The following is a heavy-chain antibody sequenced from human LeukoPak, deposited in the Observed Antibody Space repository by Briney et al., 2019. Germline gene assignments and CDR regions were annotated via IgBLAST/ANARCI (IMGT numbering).Heavy chain of an antibody. CDR2: INSDGSSK. D-gene: IGHD3-3*01. V-gene: IGHV3-74*01. CDR3: ARAFYDFWSGYYPDWYFDL. Sequence: GGSLRLSCAASGFTFSSYWMHWVRQAPGKGLVWVSRINSDGSSKSYADSVKGRFTISRDNAKNTLYLQMNSLRAEDTAVYYCARAFYDFWSGYYPDWYFDLWGRGTLVTVSS. CDR1: GFTFSSYW. J-gene: IGHJ2*01.